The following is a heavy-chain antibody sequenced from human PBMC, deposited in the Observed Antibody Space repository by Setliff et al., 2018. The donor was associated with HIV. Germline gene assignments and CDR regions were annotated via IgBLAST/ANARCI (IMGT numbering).Heavy chain of an antibody. CDR2: ISSSTYI. D-gene: IGHD5-12*01. V-gene: IGHV3-21*01. CDR1: GFIFSDYS. J-gene: IGHJ4*02. CDR3: ARVSGDGAGYFDY. Sequence: GGSLRLSCAASGFIFSDYSMNWVRQAPGKGLEWVSSISSSTYIYYADSVKGRFTISRDNAKNSLYLQMNSLRAEDTAVYYCARVSGDGAGYFDYWGQGTRVTVSS.